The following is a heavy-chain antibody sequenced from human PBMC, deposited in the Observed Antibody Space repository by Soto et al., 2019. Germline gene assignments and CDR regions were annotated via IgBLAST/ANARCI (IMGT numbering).Heavy chain of an antibody. CDR1: GFTFSSYA. CDR3: AKGIVATSFYYYYMDV. J-gene: IGHJ6*03. V-gene: IGHV3-23*01. CDR2: ISGSGGST. Sequence: GGSLRLSCAASGFTFSSYAMSWVRQAPGKGLEWVSAISGSGGSTYYADSVKGRFTISRDNSKNTLYLQMNSLRAEDTAVYYCAKGIVATSFYYYYMDVWGKGTTVTVSS. D-gene: IGHD5-12*01.